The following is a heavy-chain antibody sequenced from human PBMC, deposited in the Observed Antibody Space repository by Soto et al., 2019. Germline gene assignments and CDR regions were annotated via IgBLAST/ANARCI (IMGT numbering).Heavy chain of an antibody. D-gene: IGHD5-18*01. J-gene: IGHJ4*02. V-gene: IGHV1-69*13. CDR3: ARSRGYSYGSDFDY. Sequence: AVKVSCKASGGTFSSYAISWVRQAPGQGLEWMGGIIPIFGTANYAQKFQGRVTITADESTSTAYMELSSLRSEDTAVYYCARSRGYSYGSDFDYWGQGTLVTVSS. CDR2: IIPIFGTA. CDR1: GGTFSSYA.